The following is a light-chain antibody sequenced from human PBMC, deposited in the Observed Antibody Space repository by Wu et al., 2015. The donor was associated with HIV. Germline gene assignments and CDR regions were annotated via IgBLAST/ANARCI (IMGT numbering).Light chain of an antibody. V-gene: IGKV3-11*01. J-gene: IGKJ5*01. CDR3: QQHSTWPLT. CDR1: QSVSSY. CDR2: GAS. Sequence: EIVLTQSPATLSLSPGERATLSCRASQSVSSYLAWYQQKPGQAPRLLIYGASTRATGIPARFSGSGSGTEFTLTISSLQSEDFAVYSCQQHSTWPLTFGQGTRLEIK.